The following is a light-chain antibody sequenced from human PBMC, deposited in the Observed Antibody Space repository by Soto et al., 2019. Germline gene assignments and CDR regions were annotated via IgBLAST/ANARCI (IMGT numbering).Light chain of an antibody. J-gene: IGKJ1*01. Sequence: EIVMTQSPATLSVSPGDRATLSCRASQSVGSNLAWYQQKPGQAPRLLIYGASTRATGIPARFSGSGSGTEFTLTISSLQSEDFAVYYCQQYNNWPQTFGQGTKVDNK. CDR3: QQYNNWPQT. V-gene: IGKV3-15*01. CDR2: GAS. CDR1: QSVGSN.